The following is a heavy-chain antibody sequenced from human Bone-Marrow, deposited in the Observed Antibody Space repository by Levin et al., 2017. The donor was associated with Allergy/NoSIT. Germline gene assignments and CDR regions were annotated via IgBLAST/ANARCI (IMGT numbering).Heavy chain of an antibody. CDR1: GFTFSSYD. Sequence: GESLKISCAASGFTFSSYDMHWVRQATGKGLEWVSAIGTAGDTYYPGSVKGRFTISRENAKNSLYLQMNSLRAGDTAVYYCARDHRKHIVVVTAILYFDYWGQGTLVTVSS. D-gene: IGHD2-21*02. CDR3: ARDHRKHIVVVTAILYFDY. CDR2: IGTAGDT. J-gene: IGHJ4*02. V-gene: IGHV3-13*04.